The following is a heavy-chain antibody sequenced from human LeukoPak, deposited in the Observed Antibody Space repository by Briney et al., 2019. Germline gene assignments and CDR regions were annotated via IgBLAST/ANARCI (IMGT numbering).Heavy chain of an antibody. CDR2: IYYSGST. CDR3: ARVYGDYDDAFDI. J-gene: IGHJ3*02. CDR1: GGSISSGDYY. D-gene: IGHD4-17*01. Sequence: SQTLSLTCTVSGGSISSGDYYWSWIRQPPGKGLEWIGYIYYSGSTYYNPSLKSRVTISVDTSKNQFYLKLSSVTAADTAVYYCARVYGDYDDAFDIWGQGTMVTVSS. V-gene: IGHV4-30-4*08.